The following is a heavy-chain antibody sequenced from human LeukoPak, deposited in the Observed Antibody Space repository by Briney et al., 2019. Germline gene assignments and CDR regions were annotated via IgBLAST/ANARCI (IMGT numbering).Heavy chain of an antibody. J-gene: IGHJ6*03. D-gene: IGHD4-23*01. V-gene: IGHV4-59*01. Sequence: SETLSLTCTVSGGSISSYYWSWIRQPPGKGLEWIGYIYYSGSTNYNPSLKSRVTISVDTSKNKFSLKLSSVTAADTAVYYCAREDDYGGNSRLDYYYYMDVWGKGTTVTVSS. CDR2: IYYSGST. CDR3: AREDDYGGNSRLDYYYYMDV. CDR1: GGSISSYY.